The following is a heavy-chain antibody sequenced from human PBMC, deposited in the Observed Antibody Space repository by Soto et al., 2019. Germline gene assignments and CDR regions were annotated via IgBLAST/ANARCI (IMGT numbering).Heavy chain of an antibody. CDR3: AKVTIFGVVDY. V-gene: IGHV3-23*01. Sequence: PGGSLRLSCTASGFTFSRDAMSWVRQAPGKGLEWVATINNSGASTNYADSVKGRFTISRDNSKNTLYVQMSSLRANDTAVYYCAKVTIFGVVDYWGQGTLVTVSS. J-gene: IGHJ4*02. D-gene: IGHD3-3*01. CDR1: GFTFSRDA. CDR2: INNSGAST.